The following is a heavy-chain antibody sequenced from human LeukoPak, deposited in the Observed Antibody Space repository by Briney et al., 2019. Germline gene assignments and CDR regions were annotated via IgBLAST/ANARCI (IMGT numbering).Heavy chain of an antibody. V-gene: IGHV4-34*01. D-gene: IGHD2-2*01. CDR2: INHSGST. CDR1: GGSFSGYY. J-gene: IGHJ5*02. Sequence: SETLSLTCAVYGGSFSGYYWSWIRQPPGKGLEWIGEINHSGSTNYNPSLKSRVTISVDTSKNQFSLKLSSVTAADTDVYYCARGGIKPDIVVVPAAMPSYNWFDPWGQGTLVTVSS. CDR3: ARGGIKPDIVVVPAAMPSYNWFDP.